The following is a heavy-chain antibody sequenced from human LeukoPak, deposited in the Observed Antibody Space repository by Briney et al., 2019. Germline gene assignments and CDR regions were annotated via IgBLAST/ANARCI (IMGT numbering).Heavy chain of an antibody. CDR1: GYTFTSYD. D-gene: IGHD6-19*01. Sequence: ASVKVSCKASGYTFTSYDIYWVRQATGQGLEWMGWMNPNSGNTGYAQKFQGRVTMTRNTSISTAYMELSSLRSEDTAVYYCARISSGWYSGDYWGQGTLVTVSS. V-gene: IGHV1-8*01. CDR3: ARISSGWYSGDY. J-gene: IGHJ4*02. CDR2: MNPNSGNT.